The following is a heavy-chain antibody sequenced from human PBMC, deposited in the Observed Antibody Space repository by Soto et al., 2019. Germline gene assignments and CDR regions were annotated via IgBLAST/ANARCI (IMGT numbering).Heavy chain of an antibody. Sequence: EVQLVESGGGLVKPGGSLRLSCAASGFTFSSYSMNWVRQAPGKGLEWVSSISSSSSYIYYADSVKGRFTISRDNAKNSLYLQMNSLRAEDTAVYYCARDDGLGWDYSIFPGYWGQGTLVTVSS. CDR3: ARDDGLGWDYSIFPGY. V-gene: IGHV3-21*01. D-gene: IGHD1-7*01. J-gene: IGHJ4*02. CDR1: GFTFSSYS. CDR2: ISSSSSYI.